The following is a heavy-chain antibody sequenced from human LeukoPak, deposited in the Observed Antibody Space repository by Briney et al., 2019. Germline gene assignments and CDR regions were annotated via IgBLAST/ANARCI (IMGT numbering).Heavy chain of an antibody. J-gene: IGHJ4*02. Sequence: TSVKVSCKASGFTFTSSAVQWVRQARGQRLEWIGWIVVGSGNTNYAQKFQERVTITRDMSTSTAYMELSSLRSEDTAVYYCAAGGDEENLYCFDYWGQGTLVTVSS. V-gene: IGHV1-58*01. CDR1: GFTFTSSA. D-gene: IGHD3-16*01. CDR3: AAGGDEENLYCFDY. CDR2: IVVGSGNT.